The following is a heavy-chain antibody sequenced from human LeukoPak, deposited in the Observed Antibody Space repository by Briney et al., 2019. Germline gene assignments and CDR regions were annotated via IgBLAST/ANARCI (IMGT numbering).Heavy chain of an antibody. Sequence: GGSLRLSCAASGFTFSNYAMSWVRQAPGKGLEWVSSISSSSSYIYYADSVKGRFTISRDNAKNSLYLQMNSLRAEDTAVYYCARSYGDYWFDPWGQGTLVTVSS. D-gene: IGHD4-17*01. J-gene: IGHJ5*02. CDR3: ARSYGDYWFDP. V-gene: IGHV3-21*01. CDR2: ISSSSSYI. CDR1: GFTFSNYA.